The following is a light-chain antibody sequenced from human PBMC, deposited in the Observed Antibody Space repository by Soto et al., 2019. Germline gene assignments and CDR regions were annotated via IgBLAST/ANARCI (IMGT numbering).Light chain of an antibody. CDR3: QQSYSTTFT. Sequence: DIQMTQSPSTRSSSVGDRVTITCRARQSISSWLAWYQQKPGKAPKLLMYDVSSLQSGVPSRFSGSGSGTDFTLTISSLQTEDFATYYCQQSYSTTFTFCPGTKVDIK. J-gene: IGKJ3*01. V-gene: IGKV1-39*01. CDR2: DVS. CDR1: QSISSW.